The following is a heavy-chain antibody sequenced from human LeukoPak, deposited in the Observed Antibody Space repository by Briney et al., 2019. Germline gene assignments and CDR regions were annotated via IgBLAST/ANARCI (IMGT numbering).Heavy chain of an antibody. CDR3: AWGGMAAFDS. J-gene: IGHJ4*02. V-gene: IGHV3-11*04. CDR2: ISSSGNTR. Sequence: GSLRLSCAASGFTFSDYYMSWIRQAPGKGLEWVAYISSSGNTRYYADSVKGRFTISRDNATNSLYLQMNSLRAEDTAVYYCAWGGMAAFDSWGQGTLVTVSS. CDR1: GFTFSDYY. D-gene: IGHD3-16*01.